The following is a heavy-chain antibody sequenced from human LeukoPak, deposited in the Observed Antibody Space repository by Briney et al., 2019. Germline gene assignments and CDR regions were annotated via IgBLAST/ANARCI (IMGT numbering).Heavy chain of an antibody. V-gene: IGHV3-23*01. CDR1: GFTLSSYA. CDR2: ISGSGGST. D-gene: IGHD2-21*01. Sequence: GGSLRLSCAASGFTLSSYAMSWVRQAPGKGLEWVSAISGSGGSTYYADSVKGRFTISRDNSKNTLYLQMNSLRAEDTAVYYCAKDSSRGYSIRAVDAFDIWGQGTMVTVSS. CDR3: AKDSSRGYSIRAVDAFDI. J-gene: IGHJ3*02.